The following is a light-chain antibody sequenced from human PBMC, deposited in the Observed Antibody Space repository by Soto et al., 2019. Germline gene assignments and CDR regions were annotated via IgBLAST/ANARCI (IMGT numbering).Light chain of an antibody. CDR2: DVS. Sequence: QSVLTQPRSVSGSLGQSVTISCTGTSSDVGGYKYVSWYQQHPGKVPNLIIYDVSERPSGVPDRFSGSKSGNTASLSISGLQAEDEADYYCCSYAGSYTVLFGGGTKFTVL. CDR3: CSYAGSYTVL. J-gene: IGLJ2*01. CDR1: SSDVGGYKY. V-gene: IGLV2-11*01.